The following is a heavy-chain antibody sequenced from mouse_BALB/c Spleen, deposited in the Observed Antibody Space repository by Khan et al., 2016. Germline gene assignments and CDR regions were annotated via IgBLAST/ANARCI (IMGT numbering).Heavy chain of an antibody. V-gene: IGHV3-1*02. D-gene: IGHD1-1*01. J-gene: IGHJ2*01. CDR2: IHYNGST. CDR1: GYSITSGYS. CDR3: ASWHYYGSSP. Sequence: EVKLLESGPDLVKPSQSLSLTCTVTGYSITSGYSWHWIRQFPGNKLEWMGYIHYNGSTIYNPSLKSRISITRDTSKNQFFLHLNSVTSEDTATXYCASWHYYGSSPWGQGTTLTVSS.